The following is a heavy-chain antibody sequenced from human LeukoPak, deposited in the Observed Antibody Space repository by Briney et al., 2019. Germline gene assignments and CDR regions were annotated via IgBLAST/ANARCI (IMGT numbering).Heavy chain of an antibody. D-gene: IGHD2-15*01. CDR2: INHSGST. V-gene: IGHV4-34*01. Sequence: SETLSLTCAVYGGSFSGYYWSWIRQPPGKGLEWIGEINHSGSTNYNPSLKSRVTISVDTSKNQFSLKLSSVTAADTAVYYCARGRYCSGGSCHPNWFDPWGQGTLVTVSS. CDR3: ARGRYCSGGSCHPNWFDP. J-gene: IGHJ5*02. CDR1: GGSFSGYY.